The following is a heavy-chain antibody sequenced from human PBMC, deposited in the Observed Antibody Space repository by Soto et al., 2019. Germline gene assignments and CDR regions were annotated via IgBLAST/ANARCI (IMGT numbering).Heavy chain of an antibody. J-gene: IGHJ4*02. Sequence: GGSLRLSCAGSGLTLSDHYIDWVRQAPGKGLEWVGRSRDKPQGYSTAYAASVKGRFTTSRDESKNSAYLQMNSLKTEDTAVYYCVRATYFSDSSGYTRCLDYWGQGTLVTVSS. D-gene: IGHD3-22*01. CDR3: VRATYFSDSSGYTRCLDY. CDR2: SRDKPQGYST. V-gene: IGHV3-72*01. CDR1: GLTLSDHY.